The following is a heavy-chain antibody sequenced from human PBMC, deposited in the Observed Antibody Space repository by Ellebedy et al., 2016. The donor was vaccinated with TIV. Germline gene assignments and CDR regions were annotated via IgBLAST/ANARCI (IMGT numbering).Heavy chain of an antibody. J-gene: IGHJ5*02. CDR1: GGSVTSSAYY. CDR3: ARAAGGHNWFDP. Sequence: MPSETLSLTCTVSGGSVTSSAYYWGWIRQSPGKGLEWIGSIFHSWTSVNNPSLKSRVTISVETSKNRFSLHLSFVTAADTAVYYCARAAGGHNWFDPWGQGTLVTVSS. D-gene: IGHD3-16*01. V-gene: IGHV4-39*07. CDR2: IFHSWTS.